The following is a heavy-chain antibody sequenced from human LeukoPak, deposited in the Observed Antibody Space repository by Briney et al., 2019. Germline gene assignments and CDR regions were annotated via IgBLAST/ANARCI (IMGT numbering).Heavy chain of an antibody. CDR3: AKLPSSGLVYYFDY. CDR1: GFTFSSYA. D-gene: IGHD1-14*01. V-gene: IGHV3-23*01. J-gene: IGHJ4*02. Sequence: GESLRLSCAASGFTFSSYAMSWARQAPGKGLEWVSGISGSVGSTYYAHSVKGRFTISRDNSKNTLYLQMNSLRAEDTAVYYCAKLPSSGLVYYFDYWGQGTLVTVSS. CDR2: ISGSVGST.